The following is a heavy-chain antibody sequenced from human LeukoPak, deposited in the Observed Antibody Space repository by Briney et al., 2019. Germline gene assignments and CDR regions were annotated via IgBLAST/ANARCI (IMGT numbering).Heavy chain of an antibody. D-gene: IGHD3-22*01. CDR3: ARDSSYDSSGYSFDY. V-gene: IGHV3-30*01. CDR1: GFTFSSYA. CDR2: ISYDGSNK. Sequence: GGSLRLSCAASGFTFSSYAMHWVRQAPGKGLEWVAVISYDGSNKYYADSVKGRFTISRDNSKNTLYLQMNSLRAEDTAVYYCARDSSYDSSGYSFDYWGQGTLVTVSS. J-gene: IGHJ4*02.